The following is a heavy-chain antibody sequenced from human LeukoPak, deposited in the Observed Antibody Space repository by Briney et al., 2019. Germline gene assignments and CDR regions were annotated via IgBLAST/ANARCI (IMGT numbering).Heavy chain of an antibody. CDR1: GASISSSSYY. CDR2: IYYSGST. Sequence: PSETLSLTCTVSGASISSSSYYWGWIRQPPGKGLEWIGSIYYSGSTQYNPSLKSRFTTPVDTSKNQFSLKLNSVTAADTAVYYCARGHCSSGTCFEFSYWGQGTLVTVSS. CDR3: ARGHCSSGTCFEFSY. D-gene: IGHD2-15*01. J-gene: IGHJ4*02. V-gene: IGHV4-39*01.